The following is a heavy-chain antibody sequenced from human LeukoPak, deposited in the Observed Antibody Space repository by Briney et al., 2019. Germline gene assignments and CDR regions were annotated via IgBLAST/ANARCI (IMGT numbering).Heavy chain of an antibody. Sequence: ASVKVSCKVSGYTLTELSMHWVRQAPGKGLEWMGGFDPEDGETIHAQKFQGRVTMTEDTSTDTAYMELSSLRSEDTAVYYCATGGYTSRAFDIWGQGTMVTVSS. CDR3: ATGGYTSRAFDI. CDR2: FDPEDGET. CDR1: GYTLTELS. J-gene: IGHJ3*02. D-gene: IGHD5-12*01. V-gene: IGHV1-24*01.